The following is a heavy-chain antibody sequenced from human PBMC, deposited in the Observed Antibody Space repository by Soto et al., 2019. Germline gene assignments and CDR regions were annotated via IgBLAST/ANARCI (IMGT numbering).Heavy chain of an antibody. CDR1: GGSVSSGSYY. CDR3: ARAKLGYCSGGSCSDAFDI. V-gene: IGHV4-61*01. D-gene: IGHD2-15*01. CDR2: IYYRGST. Sequence: QVQLQESGPGLVKPSETLSLTCTVSGGSVSSGSYYWSWIRQPPGKGLEWIGYIYYRGSTNYNPSLKSRVTISVDTSKNQFSLKLSSVTAADTAVYYCARAKLGYCSGGSCSDAFDIWGQGTMVTVSS. J-gene: IGHJ3*02.